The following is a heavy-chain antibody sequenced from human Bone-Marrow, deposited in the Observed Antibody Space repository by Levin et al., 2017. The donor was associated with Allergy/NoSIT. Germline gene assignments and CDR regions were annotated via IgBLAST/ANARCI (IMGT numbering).Heavy chain of an antibody. D-gene: IGHD1-1*01. Sequence: SCAASGFTFSDYYMSWIRQAPGKGLEWVSYISSSGSTIYYADSVKGRFTISRDNAKNSLYLQMNSLRAEDTAVYYCARCQGGTTSYYYYGMDGWGQGTTVTVSS. V-gene: IGHV3-11*01. J-gene: IGHJ6*02. CDR3: ARCQGGTTSYYYYGMDG. CDR2: ISSSGSTI. CDR1: GFTFSDYY.